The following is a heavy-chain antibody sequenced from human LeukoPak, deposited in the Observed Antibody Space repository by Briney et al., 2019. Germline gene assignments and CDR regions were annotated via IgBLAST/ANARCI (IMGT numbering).Heavy chain of an antibody. J-gene: IGHJ4*02. CDR3: ARVGSSSWEYYFDY. V-gene: IGHV4-30-2*01. D-gene: IGHD6-13*01. CDR2: IYHSGST. CDR1: GGSISSGGYS. Sequence: PSQTLSLTCAVSGGSISSGGYSWSWIRQPPGKGLEWIGYIYHSGSTYYNPSLKSRVTISVDRSKNQFSLKLSSVTAADTAVYYCARVGSSSWEYYFDYWGQGTLVTVSS.